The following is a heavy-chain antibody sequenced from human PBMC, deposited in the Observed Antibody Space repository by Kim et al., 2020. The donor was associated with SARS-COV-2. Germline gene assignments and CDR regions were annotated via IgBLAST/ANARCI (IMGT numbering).Heavy chain of an antibody. D-gene: IGHD3-22*01. CDR2: IYHSGST. V-gene: IGHV4-30-2*01. CDR1: GGSISSGGYS. CDR3: ARVTDYYDSSGYRNEIDP. Sequence: SETLSLTCAVSGGSISSGGYSWSWIRQPPGKGLEWIGYIYHSGSTYYNPSLKSRVTISVDRSKNQFSLKLSSVTAADTAVYYCARVTDYYDSSGYRNEIDPWGQGTLVTVSS. J-gene: IGHJ5*02.